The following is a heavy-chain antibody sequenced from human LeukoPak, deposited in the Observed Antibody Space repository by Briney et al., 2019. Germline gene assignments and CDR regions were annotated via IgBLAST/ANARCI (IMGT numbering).Heavy chain of an antibody. CDR3: ARCGAAVTTHFSH. V-gene: IGHV1-18*01. CDR2: ISASNGTT. D-gene: IGHD4-17*01. J-gene: IGHJ4*02. CDR1: GYSFSIYG. Sequence: ASVKVSCKASGYSFSIYGITWARQAPGQGLEYLGWISASNGTTNYAQKVQDRVTMTTDTSTSTAYLELRSLRSEDTAVYYCARCGAAVTTHFSHWGQGTLVTVSS.